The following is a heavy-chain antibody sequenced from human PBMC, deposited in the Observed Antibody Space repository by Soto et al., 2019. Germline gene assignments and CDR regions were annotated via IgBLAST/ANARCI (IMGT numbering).Heavy chain of an antibody. CDR2: IYHSGST. Sequence: QVQLQESDPGLVEPSGTLSLTCAVSGGSIRGSNWWSWVRHPPGKGLEWIVEIYHSGSTNYNPSLKGRVTIAEDTSKNQSSLKLSAVSAADTAVYYCARGPIPSPWGGPEYYFDYWGQGSLVTVSS. D-gene: IGHD7-27*01. CDR1: GGSIRGSNW. CDR3: ARGPIPSPWGGPEYYFDY. V-gene: IGHV4-4*02. J-gene: IGHJ4*02.